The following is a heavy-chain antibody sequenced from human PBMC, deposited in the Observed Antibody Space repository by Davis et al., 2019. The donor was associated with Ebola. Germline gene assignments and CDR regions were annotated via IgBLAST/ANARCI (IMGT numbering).Heavy chain of an antibody. V-gene: IGHV3-23*01. CDR2: ISVTGGRP. Sequence: GESLKISCEASGFTFSNYVMSWVRQAPGKGLEWVSAISVTGGRPFYADSVKGRFTISRDNSKKTLYLQMNSLRAEDTAVYYCAKSGLSFGVVKYHYGMDVWGKGTTVTVSS. CDR3: AKSGLSFGVVKYHYGMDV. J-gene: IGHJ6*04. CDR1: GFTFSNYV. D-gene: IGHD3-3*01.